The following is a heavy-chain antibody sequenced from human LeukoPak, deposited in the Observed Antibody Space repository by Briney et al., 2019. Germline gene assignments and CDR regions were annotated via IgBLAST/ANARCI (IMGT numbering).Heavy chain of an antibody. CDR1: GYTFTSYG. J-gene: IGHJ6*03. CDR3: ARGIYGYGDEIQYYYYYYYMDV. D-gene: IGHD4-17*01. CDR2: ISAYNGNT. V-gene: IGHV1-18*01. Sequence: ASVKVSCKASGYTFTSYGISWVRQAPGQGLEWMGWISAYNGNTNYAQKLQGRVTMTTDTSTSTAYMELRSLRSDDTAVYYCARGIYGYGDEIQYYYYYYYMDVWGKGTTVTVSS.